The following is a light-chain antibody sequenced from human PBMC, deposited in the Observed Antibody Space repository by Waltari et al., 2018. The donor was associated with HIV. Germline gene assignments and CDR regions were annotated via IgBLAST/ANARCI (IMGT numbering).Light chain of an antibody. CDR2: SHS. CDR1: NSNIGNNA. CDR3: AAWDDSLHGLV. Sequence: QSVLTQPPSVSATPGQRVTISCSGSNSNIGNNALNWYQQLPGTAPKLLIYSHSPRPSGVPDRFSGSWSGTSASLAISGLQSEDEADYYCAAWDDSLHGLVFGGGTKLTVL. J-gene: IGLJ2*01. V-gene: IGLV1-44*01.